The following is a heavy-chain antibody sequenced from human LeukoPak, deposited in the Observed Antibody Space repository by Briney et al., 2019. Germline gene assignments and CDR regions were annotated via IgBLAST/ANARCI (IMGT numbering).Heavy chain of an antibody. J-gene: IGHJ4*02. CDR1: GGTFSSYA. CDR2: IIPIFGTA. D-gene: IGHD1-26*01. V-gene: IGHV1-69*13. CDR3: ARDEMGATTFQIDHYFDY. Sequence: ASVKVSCKASGGTFSSYAISWVRQAPGQGLEWMGGIIPIFGTANYEQKFQGRVTITADESTSTAYMELSSLRSEDTAVYYCARDEMGATTFQIDHYFDYWGQGTLVTVSS.